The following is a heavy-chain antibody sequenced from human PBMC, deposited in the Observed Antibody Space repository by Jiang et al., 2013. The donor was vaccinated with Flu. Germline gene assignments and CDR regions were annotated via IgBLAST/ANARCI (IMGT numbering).Heavy chain of an antibody. CDR1: GYTFTGYY. CDR2: INPNSGAT. CDR3: AAQRIIAAAGNPFDY. J-gene: IGHJ4*02. Sequence: SGAEVKKPGASVKVSCKTSGYTFTGYYMHWVRQAPGQGLEWMGWINPNSGATNYAQKFQGRVTMTRDTSIGTAYMELSRLRSDDTAVYYCAAQRIIAAAGNPFDYWGQGTLVTVSS. D-gene: IGHD6-13*01. V-gene: IGHV1-2*02.